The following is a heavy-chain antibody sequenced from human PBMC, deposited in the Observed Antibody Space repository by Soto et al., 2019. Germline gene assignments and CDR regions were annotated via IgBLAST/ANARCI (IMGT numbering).Heavy chain of an antibody. J-gene: IGHJ5*02. CDR1: GYTFTSYA. CDR2: INAGNGNT. V-gene: IGHV1-3*01. Sequence: ASVKVSCKASGYTFTSYAMHWVRQAPGQRLEWMGWINAGNGNTEYSQKFQGRVTITRDTSASTAYMELSSLRSEDTAVYYCARGQDYYDSSGYYSPWGQGTLVTVSS. CDR3: ARGQDYYDSSGYYSP. D-gene: IGHD3-22*01.